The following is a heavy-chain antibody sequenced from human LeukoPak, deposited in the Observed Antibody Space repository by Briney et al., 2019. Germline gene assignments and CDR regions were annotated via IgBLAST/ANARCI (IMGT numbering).Heavy chain of an antibody. CDR1: GFTFSSYW. CDR2: ISSSSSYI. CDR3: ARDGSGSYYNDY. D-gene: IGHD3-10*01. Sequence: GGSLRLSCAASGFTFSSYWMHWVRQAPGKGLEWVSSISSSSSYIYYADSVKGRFTISRDNAKNSLYLQMNSLRAEDTAVYYCARDGSGSYYNDYWGQGTLVTVSS. V-gene: IGHV3-21*01. J-gene: IGHJ4*02.